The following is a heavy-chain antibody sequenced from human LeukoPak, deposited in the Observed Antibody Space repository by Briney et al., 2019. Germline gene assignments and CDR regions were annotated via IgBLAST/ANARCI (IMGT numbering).Heavy chain of an antibody. Sequence: GGSLRLSCAASGFAFSSYGMHWVRQAPGKGLEYVSAISSNGGSTYYANSVKGRFTISRDNSKNTLYLQMNSLRAEDTAAYYCAKGFASIFGVVDYWGQGALVTVSS. CDR1: GFAFSSYG. J-gene: IGHJ4*02. CDR3: AKGFASIFGVVDY. CDR2: ISSNGGST. V-gene: IGHV3-64*01. D-gene: IGHD3-3*01.